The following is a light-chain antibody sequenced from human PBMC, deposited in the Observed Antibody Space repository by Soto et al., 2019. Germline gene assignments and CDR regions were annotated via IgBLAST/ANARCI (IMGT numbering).Light chain of an antibody. J-gene: IGKJ1*01. CDR1: QSVSGY. Sequence: EIVMTQSPGTVSVFPGETVTLSCRASQSVSGYLDWFHQKPGQAPRLVLLRIFTRAIGVPARFSGSGSETEFTLTISGLQSEDSGVYYCLQHYSWQWTFGQGTQVEIK. V-gene: IGKV3-15*01. CDR2: RIF. CDR3: LQHYSWQWT.